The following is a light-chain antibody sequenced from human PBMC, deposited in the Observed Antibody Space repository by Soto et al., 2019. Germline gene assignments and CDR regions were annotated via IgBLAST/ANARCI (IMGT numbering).Light chain of an antibody. CDR2: EFT. J-gene: IGLJ3*02. CDR1: SSDLGDYNY. CDR3: SSYTGSGSWV. V-gene: IGLV2-14*01. Sequence: QSALTQPASVSGSPGQSITISCTATSSDLGDYNYISWFQHHPNKVPKLMIYEFTNRPSGVSNRFSGSKSGNTASLTISGLQAEDEADYYCSSYTGSGSWVVGGGTQLTVL.